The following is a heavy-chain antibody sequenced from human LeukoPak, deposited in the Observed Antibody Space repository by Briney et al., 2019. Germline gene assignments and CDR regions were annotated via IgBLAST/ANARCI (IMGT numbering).Heavy chain of an antibody. CDR2: ISGSGGST. V-gene: IGHV3-23*01. CDR1: GFTFSSYA. J-gene: IGHJ4*02. CDR3: ARGPTRANSSDF. D-gene: IGHD2/OR15-2a*01. Sequence: GGSLRLSCAASGFTFSSYAMSWVRQAPGKGLEWVSAISGSGGSTYYADSVKGRFTISRDNAKNSLYLQMNSLRAEDTAVYYCARGPTRANSSDFWGQGTLVTVSS.